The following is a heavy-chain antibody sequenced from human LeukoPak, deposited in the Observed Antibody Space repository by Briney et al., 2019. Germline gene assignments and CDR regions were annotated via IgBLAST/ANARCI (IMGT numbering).Heavy chain of an antibody. CDR3: ARGYSGYQDAFHI. CDR2: IYYSGST. D-gene: IGHD5-12*01. Sequence: SESLFLTCTVSGGSISSYYWSWIRQPPGKGLEWIGYIYYSGSTNYNPSLKSRVTISVDTSKNQFSLKLSSVTAADTAVYYCARGYSGYQDAFHIWGQGTMVTVSS. CDR1: GGSISSYY. J-gene: IGHJ3*02. V-gene: IGHV4-59*01.